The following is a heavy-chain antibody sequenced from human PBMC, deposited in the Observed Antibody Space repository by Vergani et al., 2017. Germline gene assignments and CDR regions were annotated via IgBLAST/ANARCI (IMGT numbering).Heavy chain of an antibody. V-gene: IGHV4-30-2*01. CDR1: GGSISSGGYS. J-gene: IGHJ6*03. CDR3: ARAQQYCSSTSCYNYYYYYYMDV. D-gene: IGHD2-2*01. Sequence: QLQLQESGSGLVKPSQTLSLTCAVSGGSISSGGYSWSWIRQPPGKGLEWIGYIYHSGSTYYNPSLKSRVTISVDRSKNQFSLKLSSVTAADTAVYYCARAQQYCSSTSCYNYYYYYYMDVWGKGTTVTVSS. CDR2: IYHSGST.